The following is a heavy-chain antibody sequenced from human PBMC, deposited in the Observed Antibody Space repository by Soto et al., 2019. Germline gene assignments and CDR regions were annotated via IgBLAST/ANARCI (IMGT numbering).Heavy chain of an antibody. Sequence: QVHLGQSGAAVKKPGALVKVSCKASGYIFTSYSIHWVYQAPGQGLQWVGWINTDNGDTKYSQKFQDRVTISRDTSATTAYMELNSLTSEDTAVYYCARGDYDLSTGYSYYYGMDVWGQGTAVTVSS. CDR2: INTDNGDT. D-gene: IGHD3-9*01. CDR3: ARGDYDLSTGYSYYYGMDV. J-gene: IGHJ6*02. V-gene: IGHV1-3*04. CDR1: GYIFTSYS.